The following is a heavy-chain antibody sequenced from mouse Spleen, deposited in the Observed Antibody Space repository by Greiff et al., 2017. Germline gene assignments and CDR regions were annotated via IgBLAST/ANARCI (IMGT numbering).Heavy chain of an antibody. V-gene: IGHV1-80*01. CDR2: IYPGDGDT. J-gene: IGHJ2*01. CDR1: GYAFSSYW. D-gene: IGHD4-1*01. Sequence: QVQLKQSGAELVKPGASVKISCKASGYAFSSYWMNWVKQRPGQGLEWIGQIYPGDGDTNYNGKFKGKATLTADKSSSTAYMQLSSLTSEDSAVYFCARADWPSNYFDYWGQGTTLTVSS. CDR3: ARADWPSNYFDY.